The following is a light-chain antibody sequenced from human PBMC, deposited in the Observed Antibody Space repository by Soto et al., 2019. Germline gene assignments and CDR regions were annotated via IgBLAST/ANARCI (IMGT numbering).Light chain of an antibody. CDR1: RSDVGSYNY. Sequence: QSVLTQPRSLSGSPGQSVTISCTGTRSDVGSYNYVSWYQQHPGKAPKLIIYDVDKRPSGVPDRFSGSRSANTASLTISGLQADDEADYYCCSYAGRWVFGGGTQLTV. J-gene: IGLJ3*02. CDR3: CSYAGRWV. CDR2: DVD. V-gene: IGLV2-11*01.